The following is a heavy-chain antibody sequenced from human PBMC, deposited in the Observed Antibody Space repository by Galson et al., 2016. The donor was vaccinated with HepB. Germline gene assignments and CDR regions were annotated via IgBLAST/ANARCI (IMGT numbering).Heavy chain of an antibody. CDR2: ISSDGRKE. CDR3: AKDNAAWLVDY. J-gene: IGHJ4*02. V-gene: IGHV3-30*04. CDR1: GFTFRSYS. D-gene: IGHD6-19*01. Sequence: SLRLSCAVSGFTFRSYSMHWVRQAPGKGLEWVAVISSDGRKEFYADSVKGRFTISRDNSKNTLYLQMNSLKIEDAEVYFCAKDNAAWLVDYWGQGTLVTVSS.